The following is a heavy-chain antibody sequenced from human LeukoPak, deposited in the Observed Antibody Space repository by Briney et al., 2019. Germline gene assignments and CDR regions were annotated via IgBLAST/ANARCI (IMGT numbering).Heavy chain of an antibody. D-gene: IGHD4-17*01. CDR1: GYTFTSYG. Sequence: ASVKVSCKASGYTFTSYGISWVRQAPGQGLEWMGWISAYSDNTNYAQKLQGRVTMTTDTSTSTAYMELRSLRSDDTAVYYCARVTSSPTTVNYYYGMDVWGQGTTVTVSS. CDR3: ARVTSSPTTVNYYYGMDV. V-gene: IGHV1-18*01. J-gene: IGHJ6*02. CDR2: ISAYSDNT.